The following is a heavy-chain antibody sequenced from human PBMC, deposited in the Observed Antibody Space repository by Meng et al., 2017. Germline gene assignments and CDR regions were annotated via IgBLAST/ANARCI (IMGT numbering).Heavy chain of an antibody. CDR1: GYTFPDYW. CDR2: INPKSGDT. J-gene: IGHJ4*02. D-gene: IGHD6-13*01. V-gene: IGHV1-2*06. CDR3: ARDEDISAAGKLFGDY. Sequence: QGPLGEAGAEVKKPGASVKVSCKASGYTFPDYWLHWVRRAPGQGLEWMGRINPKSGDTHYAQRFQGRVTMTEDTSISTAYMELSGLRSDDTAMYYCARDEDISAAGKLFGDYWGQGTLVTVSS.